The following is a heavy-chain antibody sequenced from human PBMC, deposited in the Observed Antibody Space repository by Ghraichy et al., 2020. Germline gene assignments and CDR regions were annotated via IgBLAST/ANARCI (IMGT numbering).Heavy chain of an antibody. J-gene: IGHJ2*01. V-gene: IGHV3-23*01. CDR3: AKASSLDYYDSSGYYGYFDL. CDR2: ISGSGGST. Sequence: GESLNISCAASGFTFSSYAMSWVRQAPGKGLEWVSAISGSGGSTYYADSVKGRFTISRDNSKNTLYLQMNSLRAEDTAVYYCAKASSLDYYDSSGYYGYFDLWGRGTLVTVSS. CDR1: GFTFSSYA. D-gene: IGHD3-22*01.